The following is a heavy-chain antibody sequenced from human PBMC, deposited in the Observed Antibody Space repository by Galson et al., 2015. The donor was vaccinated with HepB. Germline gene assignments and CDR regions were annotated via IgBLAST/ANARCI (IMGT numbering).Heavy chain of an antibody. Sequence: SVKVSCKVSGYTLTELSMHWVRQAPGKGLEWMGGFDPEDGETIYAQKFQGRVTMTEDTSTDTAYMELSSLRSEDTAVYYCATERAAPDYGGNLYYYYGMDVWGQGTTVTVSS. CDR1: GYTLTELS. V-gene: IGHV1-24*01. J-gene: IGHJ6*02. CDR2: FDPEDGET. CDR3: ATERAAPDYGGNLYYYYGMDV. D-gene: IGHD4-23*01.